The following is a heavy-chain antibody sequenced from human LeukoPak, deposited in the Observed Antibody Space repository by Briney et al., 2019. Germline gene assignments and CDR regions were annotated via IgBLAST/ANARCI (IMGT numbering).Heavy chain of an antibody. J-gene: IGHJ3*02. CDR1: GGSISSYY. Sequence: SETLSLTCTVSGGSISSYYWSWIRQPPGKGLEWIGYIYYSGSTNYNPSLKSRVTISVDTSKNQFSLKLSSVTAADTAVYYCARVDYPDAFDIWGQGTMVTVSS. CDR3: ARVDYPDAFDI. V-gene: IGHV4-59*01. CDR2: IYYSGST. D-gene: IGHD3-10*01.